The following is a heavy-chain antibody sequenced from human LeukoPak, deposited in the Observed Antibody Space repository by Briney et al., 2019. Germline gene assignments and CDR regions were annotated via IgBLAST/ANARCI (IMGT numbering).Heavy chain of an antibody. CDR1: GFTFSGYA. CDR2: ISGSGGST. J-gene: IGHJ6*03. V-gene: IGHV3-23*01. CDR3: AKERNPYSSSWYSLHYMDV. Sequence: GGSLRLSCAASGFTFSGYAMSWVRQAPGKGLEWVSAISGSGGSTYYADAGKGRFTISSDNSKNTLYLQMNSLRAEDTAVFYCAKERNPYSSSWYSLHYMDVWGKGTTVTVSS. D-gene: IGHD6-13*01.